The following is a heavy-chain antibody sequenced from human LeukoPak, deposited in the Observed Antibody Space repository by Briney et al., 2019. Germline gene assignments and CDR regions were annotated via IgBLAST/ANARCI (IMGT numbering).Heavy chain of an antibody. V-gene: IGHV1-24*01. Sequence: ASVNVSCKVSGYTLTELSMHWVRQAPGKGLEWMGGFDPEDGETIYAQKFQGRVTMTEDTSTDTAYMELSSLRSEDTAVYYCATGFTVNDAFDIWGQGTMVTVSS. CDR2: FDPEDGET. CDR1: GYTLTELS. CDR3: ATGFTVNDAFDI. J-gene: IGHJ3*02. D-gene: IGHD4-17*01.